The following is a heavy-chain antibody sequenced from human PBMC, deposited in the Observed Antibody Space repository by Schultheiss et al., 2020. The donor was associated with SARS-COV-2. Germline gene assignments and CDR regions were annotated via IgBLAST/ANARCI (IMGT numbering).Heavy chain of an antibody. CDR3: AREFTTYDFWSGTSFDY. Sequence: GGSLRLSCAASGFTVGSSYMSWVRQAPGKGLEWVAVISYDGSNKYYADSVKGRFTISRDNSKNTLYLQMNSLRAEDTAVYYCAREFTTYDFWSGTSFDYWGQGTLVTVSS. D-gene: IGHD3-3*01. J-gene: IGHJ4*02. V-gene: IGHV3-30-3*01. CDR2: ISYDGSNK. CDR1: GFTVGSSY.